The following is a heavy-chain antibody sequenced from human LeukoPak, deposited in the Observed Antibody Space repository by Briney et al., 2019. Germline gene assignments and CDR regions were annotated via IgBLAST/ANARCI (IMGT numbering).Heavy chain of an antibody. CDR1: GDSVSSNSVT. D-gene: IGHD2-2*01. V-gene: IGHV6-1*01. CDR3: ARRLTQYDCFDP. Sequence: SQTLSLTRAISGDSVSSNSVTWNWIRQSPSRGLEWLGRTYYRSTWYNDYAVSVRGRITVNPDTSKNQFSLHLNSVTPEDTAVYYCARRLTQYDCFDPWGQGILVTVSS. J-gene: IGHJ5*02. CDR2: TYYRSTWYN.